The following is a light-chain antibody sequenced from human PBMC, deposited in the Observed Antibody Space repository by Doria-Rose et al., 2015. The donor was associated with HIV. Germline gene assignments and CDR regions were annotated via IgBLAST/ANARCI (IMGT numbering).Light chain of an antibody. V-gene: IGLV6-57*02. CDR2: EDS. J-gene: IGLJ3*02. CDR3: RSYDGINWV. CDR1: ISSKY. Sequence: ISSKYVQWLQQRPGTAPTIVIYEDSQRPSGAPARFSGSIDSSSNSASLTISGLRTEDEADYHCRSYDGINWVFSGGTKLTVL.